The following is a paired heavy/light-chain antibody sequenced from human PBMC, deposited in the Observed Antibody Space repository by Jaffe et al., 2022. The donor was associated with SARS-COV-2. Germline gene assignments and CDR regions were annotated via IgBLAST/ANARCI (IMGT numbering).Light chain of an antibody. J-gene: IGLJ3*02. CDR2: DTS. CDR3: LLSYSGWV. Sequence: QAVVTQEPSLTVSPGGTVTLTCGSSTGAVTSGHYPYWFQQKPGQAPRTLIYDTSNKHSWTPARFSGSLLGGKAALTLSGAQPEDEAEYYCLLSYSGWVFGGGTKLTVL. CDR1: TGAVTSGHY. V-gene: IGLV7-46*01.
Heavy chain of an antibody. V-gene: IGHV1-18*01. D-gene: IGHD3-3*01. CDR3: AREGTYYDFWSGYSTYANFDY. CDR1: GYTFTSYG. Sequence: QVQLVQSGAEVKKPGASVKVSCKASGYTFTSYGISWVRQAPGQGLEWMGWISAYNGNTNYAQKLQGRVTMTTDTSTSTAYMELRSLRSDDTAVYYCAREGTYYDFWSGYSTYANFDYWGQGTLVTVSS. CDR2: ISAYNGNT. J-gene: IGHJ4*02.